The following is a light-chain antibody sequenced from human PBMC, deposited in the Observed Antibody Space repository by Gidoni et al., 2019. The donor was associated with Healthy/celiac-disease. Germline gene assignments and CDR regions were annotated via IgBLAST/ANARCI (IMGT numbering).Light chain of an antibody. V-gene: IGKV3-15*01. J-gene: IGKJ2*01. Sequence: EIVITQSPATLSVSPGERATLSIRASQSVSSNLSWYPQKHGQAPRLLIYGASTRATGIPARFSGSGSGTEVTLTISSLQSEDFAVYYCQQYNNWPRTFGQGTKLEIK. CDR3: QQYNNWPRT. CDR1: QSVSSN. CDR2: GAS.